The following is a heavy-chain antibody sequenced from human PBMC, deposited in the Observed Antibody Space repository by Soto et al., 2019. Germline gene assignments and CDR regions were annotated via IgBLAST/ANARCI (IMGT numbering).Heavy chain of an antibody. CDR1: GFTFSSYG. D-gene: IGHD3-22*01. Sequence: PGGSLRLSCAASGFTFSSYGMHWVRQAPGKGLEWVAVISYDGSNKYYADSVKGRFTISRDDSTNTLYLQMNNLRPEDTAIYYCAKDMAYYYDSSGPRPGSGIDFWGQGTLVTVSS. CDR3: AKDMAYYYDSSGPRPGSGIDF. CDR2: ISYDGSNK. V-gene: IGHV3-30*18. J-gene: IGHJ4*02.